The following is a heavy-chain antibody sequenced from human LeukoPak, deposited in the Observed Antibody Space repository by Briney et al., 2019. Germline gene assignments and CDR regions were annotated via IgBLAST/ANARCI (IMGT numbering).Heavy chain of an antibody. Sequence: PSETLSLTCTVSGGSISTSNYYWGWIRQPPGKGLEWIGNIFYSGSTYYSPSLKSRVTISLDTSRNQFSLKLSSVTAADTAVYYCARSKDILTGYCFDYWGQGTLVTVSS. J-gene: IGHJ4*02. CDR2: IFYSGST. CDR3: ARSKDILTGYCFDY. D-gene: IGHD3-9*01. V-gene: IGHV4-39*07. CDR1: GGSISTSNYY.